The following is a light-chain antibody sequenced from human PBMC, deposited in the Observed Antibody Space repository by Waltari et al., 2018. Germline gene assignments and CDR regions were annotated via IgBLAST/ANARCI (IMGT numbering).Light chain of an antibody. CDR2: GAS. J-gene: IGKJ2*02. Sequence: CRASKSVRTNGAWYQKQPGQAPRLLIYGASKRATGIPARFSGTGSGTEFTLTISSLQSEDFAVYFYHHYNDWPPGTFGQGTKLDSK. CDR3: HHYNDWPPGT. V-gene: IGKV3-15*01. CDR1: KSVRTN.